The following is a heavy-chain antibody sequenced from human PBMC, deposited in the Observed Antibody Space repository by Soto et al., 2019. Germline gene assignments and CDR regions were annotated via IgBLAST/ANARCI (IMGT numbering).Heavy chain of an antibody. CDR3: AKLATYDSSGYPIDY. D-gene: IGHD3-22*01. CDR1: GFTFSSYG. V-gene: IGHV3-30*18. J-gene: IGHJ4*02. CDR2: ISYDGSNK. Sequence: QVQLVESGGGVVQPGRSLRLSCAASGFTFSSYGRHWVRQAPGKGLEWVAVISYDGSNKYYADSVKGRFTISRDNSKNTLYLQMNSLRAEDTAVYYCAKLATYDSSGYPIDYWGQGTLVTVSS.